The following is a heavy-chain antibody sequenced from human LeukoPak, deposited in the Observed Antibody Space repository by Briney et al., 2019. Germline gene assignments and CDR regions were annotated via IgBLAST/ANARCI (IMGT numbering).Heavy chain of an antibody. Sequence: PGGSLRLSCAASGFAFSTYSMNWVRQAPGKGLEWVSYISSSSSTIYYADSVQGRFTISRDNAKNSLYLQMNSLRAEDTAVYYCARARREAAGWWDYWGQGTLVTVSS. D-gene: IGHD2-15*01. CDR3: ARARREAAGWWDY. J-gene: IGHJ4*02. V-gene: IGHV3-48*01. CDR2: ISSSSSTI. CDR1: GFAFSTYS.